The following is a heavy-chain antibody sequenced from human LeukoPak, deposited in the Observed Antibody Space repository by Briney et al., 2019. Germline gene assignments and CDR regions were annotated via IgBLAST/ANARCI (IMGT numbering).Heavy chain of an antibody. V-gene: IGHV1-18*01. D-gene: IGHD5-18*01. J-gene: IGHJ4*02. CDR1: GYTFTSYG. Sequence: ASVKVSCKASGYTFTSYGISWVRQAPGQGLEWMGWISAYNGNTDYAQKLQGRVTMTTDTSTSTAYMELRSLRSDDTAVYYCARELAYSYGYPYYFDYWGQGTLVTVSS. CDR2: ISAYNGNT. CDR3: ARELAYSYGYPYYFDY.